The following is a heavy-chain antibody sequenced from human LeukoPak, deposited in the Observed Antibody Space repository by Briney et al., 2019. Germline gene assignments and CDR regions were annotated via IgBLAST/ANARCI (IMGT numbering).Heavy chain of an antibody. CDR1: GGSISSGGYS. CDR2: IYHSGST. J-gene: IGHJ5*02. CDR3: ARLLWFGEFSYNWFDP. V-gene: IGHV4-30-2*01. D-gene: IGHD3-10*01. Sequence: SQTPSLTCAVSGGSISSGGYSWSWIRQPPGKGLEWIGYIYHSGSTYYNPPLKSRVTISVDRSKNQFSLKLSSVTAADTAVYYCARLLWFGEFSYNWFDPWGQGTLVTVSS.